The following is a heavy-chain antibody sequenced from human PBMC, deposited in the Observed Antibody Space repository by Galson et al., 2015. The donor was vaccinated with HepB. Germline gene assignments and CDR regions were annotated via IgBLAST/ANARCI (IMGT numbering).Heavy chain of an antibody. CDR2: IRTKTDGGTA. J-gene: IGHJ4*02. CDR3: TTDWTFYHGGSGSFTVYSIFDY. V-gene: IGHV3-15*01. Sequence: SLRLSCAVSGLNFDNAWLSWVRQAPGKGLEWVGRIRTKTDGGTADYAAPVKGRFTVSRDDSKNTLYLQMNSLKIEDTALYFCTTDWTFYHGGSGSFTVYSIFDYWGQGTLVTVSS. D-gene: IGHD3-22*01. CDR1: GLNFDNAW.